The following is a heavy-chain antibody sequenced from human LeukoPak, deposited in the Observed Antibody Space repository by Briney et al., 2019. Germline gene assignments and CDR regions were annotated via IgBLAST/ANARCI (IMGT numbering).Heavy chain of an antibody. Sequence: GGSLRLSCAAPGFCLNCFAMRWVGQAPGKGLEWVSAISGSGGSTYYADSVKGRFTISRDNSKNTLYLQMNSLRAEDTAVYYCAKDEVTAIDYWGQGTLVTVSS. D-gene: IGHD5-18*01. J-gene: IGHJ4*02. CDR2: ISGSGGST. CDR1: GFCLNCFA. CDR3: AKDEVTAIDY. V-gene: IGHV3-23*01.